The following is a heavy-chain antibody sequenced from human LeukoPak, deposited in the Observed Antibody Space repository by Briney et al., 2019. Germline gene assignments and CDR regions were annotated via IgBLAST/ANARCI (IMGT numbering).Heavy chain of an antibody. Sequence: PGGSLRLSCAASGFTFSSYSMNWVRQAPGKGLEWVSGINWNGGSTGYADSVKGRFTISRDNAKNSLYLQMNSLRAEDTALYYCARGDDSSSYFDYWGQGTLVTVSS. J-gene: IGHJ4*02. V-gene: IGHV3-20*04. CDR2: INWNGGST. CDR1: GFTFSSYS. CDR3: ARGDDSSSYFDY. D-gene: IGHD3-22*01.